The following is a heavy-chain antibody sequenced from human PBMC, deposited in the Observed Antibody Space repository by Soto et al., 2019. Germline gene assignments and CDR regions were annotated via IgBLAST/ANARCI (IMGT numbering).Heavy chain of an antibody. CDR3: AREVQLWENHYFDY. D-gene: IGHD5-18*01. Sequence: QVQLQESGPGLVKPSQTLSLTCTVSGGSISSDVYFWSWIRQHPGKGLEWIGYVYYSGSTHYNPSLKGRLTISVDTSKNQFSLRLSSVTAADTAVYYCAREVQLWENHYFDYWGQGTLVTVSS. V-gene: IGHV4-31*03. CDR2: VYYSGST. J-gene: IGHJ4*02. CDR1: GGSISSDVYF.